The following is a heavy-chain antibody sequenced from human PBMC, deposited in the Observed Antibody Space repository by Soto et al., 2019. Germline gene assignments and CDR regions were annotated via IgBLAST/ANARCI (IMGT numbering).Heavy chain of an antibody. V-gene: IGHV4-59*01. Sequence: TLSLTCTVSGGSISSYYWSWIRQPPGKGLEWIGYIYYSGSTNYNPSLKSRATISVDTSKNQFSLKLSSVTAADTAVYYCARCHGITGTTQGNWFDPWGQGTLVTVSS. J-gene: IGHJ5*02. D-gene: IGHD1-7*01. CDR2: IYYSGST. CDR1: GGSISSYY. CDR3: ARCHGITGTTQGNWFDP.